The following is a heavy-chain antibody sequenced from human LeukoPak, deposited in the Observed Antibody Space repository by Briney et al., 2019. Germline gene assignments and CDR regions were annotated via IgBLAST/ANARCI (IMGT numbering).Heavy chain of an antibody. CDR3: AAGYYDMSGYPFDF. D-gene: IGHD3-22*01. J-gene: IGHJ4*02. CDR2: IDTVATSP. Sequence: PGGSLRLSCAASGFPLKSYWMHWVRQVPGKGLVWVSRIDTVATSPNYADSVKGRSTISRDNAKNTLYLEMNGLRAEDTAVYYCAAGYYDMSGYPFDFWGQGTLVTVSS. CDR1: GFPLKSYW. V-gene: IGHV3-74*01.